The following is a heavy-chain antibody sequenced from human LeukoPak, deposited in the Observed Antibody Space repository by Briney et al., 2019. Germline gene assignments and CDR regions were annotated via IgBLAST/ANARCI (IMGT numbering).Heavy chain of an antibody. V-gene: IGHV3-33*03. D-gene: IGHD4-11*01. J-gene: IGHJ5*02. Sequence: SGGSLRLSCAASGFTFSSYSMNWVRQAPGKGLEWVALIWNDGSNKYYGDSLKGRFTISRDNSKNTLYLQMNSLTVEDTAVYYCAKDAQRGFDYSNSLEHWGQGTLVTVSS. CDR1: GFTFSSYS. CDR2: IWNDGSNK. CDR3: AKDAQRGFDYSNSLEH.